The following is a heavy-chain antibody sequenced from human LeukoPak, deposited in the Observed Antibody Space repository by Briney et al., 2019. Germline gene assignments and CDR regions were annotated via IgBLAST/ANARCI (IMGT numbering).Heavy chain of an antibody. CDR3: ARRAGYSSGWNGDAFDI. D-gene: IGHD6-19*01. Sequence: SQTLSLTCAVSGGSISSCGYSWSWIRQPPGKGLEWIGYIYHSGSTYYNPSLKSRVTISVDTSKNQFSLKLSSVTAADTAVYYCARRAGYSSGWNGDAFDIWGQGTMVTVSS. CDR2: IYHSGST. CDR1: GGSISSCGYS. V-gene: IGHV4-30-2*03. J-gene: IGHJ3*02.